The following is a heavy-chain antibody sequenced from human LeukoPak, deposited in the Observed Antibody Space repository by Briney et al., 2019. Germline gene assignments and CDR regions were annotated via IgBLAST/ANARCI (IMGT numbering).Heavy chain of an antibody. CDR2: ISTSGGTV. J-gene: IGHJ4*02. V-gene: IGHV3-11*04. D-gene: IGHD5-24*01. Sequence: AGGSLRLSCAASGFTFSDYCMSWIRQAPGKGLEWVSYISTSGGTVYYADSVKGRFTISRDNAKSSLYLQMNSLRAGDTAVYYCARADNNFDFWGQGTLVTVSS. CDR3: ARADNNFDF. CDR1: GFTFSDYC.